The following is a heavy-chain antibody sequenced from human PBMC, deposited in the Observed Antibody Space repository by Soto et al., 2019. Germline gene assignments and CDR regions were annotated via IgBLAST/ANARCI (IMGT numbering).Heavy chain of an antibody. CDR3: ARAAPPMNY. D-gene: IGHD3-22*01. CDR1: GYTFTSYG. J-gene: IGHJ4*02. V-gene: IGHV1-18*01. CDR2: ISAHNGNT. Sequence: QVQLVQSGAEVKKPGASVKVSCKASGYTFTSYGISWVRQAPGQGLEWMGWISAHNGNTKYAQKIQGRVTMTTDTPTSTAYRERRTMRSEDTAVYYCARAAPPMNYWGQETLVTVSS.